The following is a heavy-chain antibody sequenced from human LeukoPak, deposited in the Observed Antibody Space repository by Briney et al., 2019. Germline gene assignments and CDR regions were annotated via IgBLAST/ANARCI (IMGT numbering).Heavy chain of an antibody. CDR2: ISYDGSNK. CDR1: GFTFSSYG. D-gene: IGHD3-22*01. J-gene: IGHJ4*02. CDR3: AKDCDYYDSSGCIDY. V-gene: IGHV3-30*18. Sequence: PGGSLRLSCAASGFTFSSYGMHWVRQAPGKGLEWVAAISYDGSNKYYADSVKGRFTISRDNSKNTLYLQMNSLRAEDTAVYYCAKDCDYYDSSGCIDYWGQGTLVTVSS.